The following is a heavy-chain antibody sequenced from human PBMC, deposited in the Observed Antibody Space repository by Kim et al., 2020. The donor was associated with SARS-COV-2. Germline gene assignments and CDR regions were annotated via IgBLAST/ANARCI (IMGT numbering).Heavy chain of an antibody. V-gene: IGHV3-33*01. D-gene: IGHD5-18*01. CDR3: ARDEGVYWGYSYGYRDAFDI. J-gene: IGHJ3*02. CDR2: IWYDGSNK. Sequence: GGSLRLSCAASGFTFSSYGMHWVRQAPGKGLEWVAVIWYDGSNKYYADSVKGRFTISRDNSKNTLYLQMNSLRAEDTAVYYCARDEGVYWGYSYGYRDAFDIWGQGTMVTVSS. CDR1: GFTFSSYG.